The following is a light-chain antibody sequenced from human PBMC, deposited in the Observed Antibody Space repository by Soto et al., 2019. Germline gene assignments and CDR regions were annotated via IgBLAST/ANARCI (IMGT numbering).Light chain of an antibody. V-gene: IGKV1-39*01. CDR3: QQSYSTPRT. CDR2: AAS. CDR1: QSIVTY. Sequence: DIQMTQSPSSLSASVGDRVTITCRASQSIVTYLNWYLQKPRKAPKLLIYAASNLQSGVPSRFSGSGSGTDFTLTISSLQPEDFATYYCQQSYSTPRTFGQGTKVDI. J-gene: IGKJ1*01.